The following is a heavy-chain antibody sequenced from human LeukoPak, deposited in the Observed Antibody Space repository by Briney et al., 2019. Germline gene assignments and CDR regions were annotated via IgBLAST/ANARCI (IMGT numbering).Heavy chain of an antibody. V-gene: IGHV7-4-1*02. D-gene: IGHD3-22*01. Sequence: GASVKVSCKASGYTFTSYAMNWVRQAPGQGLEWMGWINTNTGNPTYAQGSTGRFVFSLDTSVSTAYLQISSLKAEDTAVYYCASSRAVVVITAFDIWGQGTMVTVSS. J-gene: IGHJ3*02. CDR3: ASSRAVVVITAFDI. CDR1: GYTFTSYA. CDR2: INTNTGNP.